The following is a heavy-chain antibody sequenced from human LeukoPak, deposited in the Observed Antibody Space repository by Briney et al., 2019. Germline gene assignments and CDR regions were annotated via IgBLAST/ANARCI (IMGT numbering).Heavy chain of an antibody. J-gene: IGHJ5*02. D-gene: IGHD3-22*01. Sequence: SETLSLTCTVSGGSISSGGYYWSWIRQHPGKGLEWIGYIYYSGSTYYNPSLKSRVTISVDTSKNQFSLKLSSVTASDTAVYYCARGPVSGYYRLNWFDPWGQGTLVTVSS. CDR2: IYYSGST. V-gene: IGHV4-31*03. CDR3: ARGPVSGYYRLNWFDP. CDR1: GGSISSGGYY.